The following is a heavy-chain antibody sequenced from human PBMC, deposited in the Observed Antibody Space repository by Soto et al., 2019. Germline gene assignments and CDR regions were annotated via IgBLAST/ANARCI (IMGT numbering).Heavy chain of an antibody. CDR1: GFTFGSYA. J-gene: IGHJ4*02. Sequence: GGSLRLSCAASGFTFGSYAMSWGRQAPGKGLEWVSSIRDGGVRTHYADSVKGRFTISRDNSKNTMYLQMNSLRAEDTAVYYCAKFISGDSGYFDYWGQGTLVTVSS. D-gene: IGHD1-20*01. V-gene: IGHV3-23*01. CDR2: IRDGGVRT. CDR3: AKFISGDSGYFDY.